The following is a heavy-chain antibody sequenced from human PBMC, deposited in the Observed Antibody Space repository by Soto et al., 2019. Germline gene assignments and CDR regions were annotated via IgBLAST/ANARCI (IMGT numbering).Heavy chain of an antibody. CDR1: GGNFTSYA. Sequence: QVQLVQSGAEVKKPGSSVKVSCKASGGNFTSYAISWVRQAPGQGLEFMGGIVPLFGTTNYAQKFRGRVTDTAEETTSTVYREMSSLRSENTAVYYCAKASGRSWYNWFDPWGQGTLVTVST. CDR3: AKASGRSWYNWFDP. D-gene: IGHD6-13*01. V-gene: IGHV1-69*01. CDR2: IVPLFGTT. J-gene: IGHJ5*02.